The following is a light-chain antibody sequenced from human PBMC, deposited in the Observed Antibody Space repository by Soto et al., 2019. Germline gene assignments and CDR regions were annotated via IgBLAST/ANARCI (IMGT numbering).Light chain of an antibody. CDR2: GAS. V-gene: IGKV3-20*01. CDR1: QSVSSSY. Sequence: EFVLTHSPGTLSLSPGERATLSSRAGQSVSSSYLAWSQQKPGQAHTLLIHGASSRASGIPDRFSGSGSGTDFTLTISRLEPEHFALSYCQRYQSGHPIAFGQGTRLEIK. CDR3: QRYQSGHPIA. J-gene: IGKJ5*01.